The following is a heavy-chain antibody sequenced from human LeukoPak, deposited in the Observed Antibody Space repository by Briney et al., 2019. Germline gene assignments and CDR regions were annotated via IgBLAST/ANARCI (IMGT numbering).Heavy chain of an antibody. CDR1: GFTVSSNY. CDR2: IYSGGST. J-gene: IGHJ4*02. CDR3: ARDSDIAVAGYFDY. D-gene: IGHD6-19*01. Sequence: GGSLRLSCAASGFTVSSNYMSWVRQAPGKGLEGVSVIYSGGSTYYADSVKGRFTISRDNSKNPLYLQMNSLRAEDAAVYYCARDSDIAVAGYFDYWGQGTLVSVSS. V-gene: IGHV3-66*02.